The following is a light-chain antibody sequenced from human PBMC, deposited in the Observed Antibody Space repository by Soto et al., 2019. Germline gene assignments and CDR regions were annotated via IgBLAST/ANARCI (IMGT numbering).Light chain of an antibody. J-gene: IGLJ3*02. V-gene: IGLV2-8*01. Sequence: QSVLTQPPSASGSPGQSVTISCTGTSSDVGGYNYVSWYQQYPGRAPKLMICEVTKRPSGVPDRFSGSKSGNTASLTVSGLQAEDEADYYCSSYAASNNFYFVFGGGTKVTV. CDR1: SSDVGGYNY. CDR2: EVT. CDR3: SSYAASNNFYFV.